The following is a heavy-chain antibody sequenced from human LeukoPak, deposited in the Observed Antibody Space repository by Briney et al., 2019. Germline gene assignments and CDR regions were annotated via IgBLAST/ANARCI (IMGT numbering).Heavy chain of an antibody. CDR3: ARLAGSGWYDGATTFDY. CDR1: GYTFTYRY. J-gene: IGHJ4*02. CDR2: ITPFNGNT. D-gene: IGHD6-19*01. Sequence: ASVKVSCKASGYTFTYRYLHWVRQAPGQALEWMGWITPFNGNTNYAQKLQGRVTMTTDTSTSTAYMELRSLRSDDTAVYYCARLAGSGWYDGATTFDYWGQGTLVTVSS. V-gene: IGHV1-45*02.